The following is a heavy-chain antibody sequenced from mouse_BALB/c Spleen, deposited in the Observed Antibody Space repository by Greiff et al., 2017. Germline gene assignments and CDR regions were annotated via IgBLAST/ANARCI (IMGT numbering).Heavy chain of an antibody. Sequence: QVQLQHSGAELVRPGVSVKISCKGSGYTFTDYAMHWVKQSHAKSLEWIGVISTYYGDASYNQKFKGKATMTVDKSSSTAYMELARLTSEDSASEDGARGVRRDYAMDYWGQGTSVTVSS. J-gene: IGHJ4*01. CDR2: ISTYYGDA. CDR1: GYTFTDYA. CDR3: ARGVRRDYAMDY. V-gene: IGHV1S137*01. D-gene: IGHD2-14*01.